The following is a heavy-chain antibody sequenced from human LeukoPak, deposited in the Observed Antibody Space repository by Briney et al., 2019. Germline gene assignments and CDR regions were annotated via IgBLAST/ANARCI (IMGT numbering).Heavy chain of an antibody. J-gene: IGHJ4*02. V-gene: IGHV4-34*01. CDR3: ARGPVRSRFPHKHPYYGSGSYAFDY. CDR2: INHSGST. D-gene: IGHD3-10*01. Sequence: PSETLSLTCAVYGGSFSGYYWSWIRQPPGKGLEWIGEINHSGSTNYNPSLKSRVTISVDTSKNQFSLKLSSVTAADTAVYYCARGPVRSRFPHKHPYYGSGSYAFDYWGQGTLVTVSS. CDR1: GGSFSGYY.